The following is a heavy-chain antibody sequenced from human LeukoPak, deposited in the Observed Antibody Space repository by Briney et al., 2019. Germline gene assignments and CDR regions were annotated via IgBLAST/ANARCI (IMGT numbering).Heavy chain of an antibody. J-gene: IGHJ6*02. CDR1: GYSFTSYW. D-gene: IGHD6-19*01. V-gene: IGHV5-51*01. CDR3: ARLRTAVAGTPGVGMDV. CDR2: IYPGDSDT. Sequence: GESLKISCKGSGYSFTSYWIGWVRQMPGKGLEWMGIIYPGDSDTRYSPSFQGQVTISADKSISTAYLQWSSLKASDTAMYCCARLRTAVAGTPGVGMDVWGQGTTVTVSS.